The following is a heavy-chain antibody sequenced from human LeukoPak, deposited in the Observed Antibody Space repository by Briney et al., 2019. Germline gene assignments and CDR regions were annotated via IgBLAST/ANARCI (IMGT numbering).Heavy chain of an antibody. V-gene: IGHV3-53*01. D-gene: IGHD7-27*01. CDR3: ARELIGDYRMDV. CDR1: GFSVSNNY. J-gene: IGHJ6*04. Sequence: GGSLRLSCAASGFSVSNNYMSWVRQAPGKGLEWVSVIYNDDKTYYADSVKGRFIISRDNSKNTLYLQMNTLRAEDTAVYYCARELIGDYRMDVWGKGTTVTSSS. CDR2: IYNDDKT.